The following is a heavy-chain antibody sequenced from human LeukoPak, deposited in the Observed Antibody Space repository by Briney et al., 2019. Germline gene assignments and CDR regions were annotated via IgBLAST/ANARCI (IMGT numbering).Heavy chain of an antibody. J-gene: IGHJ4*02. CDR3: ARVFVWRPRWGSGSYYFDY. V-gene: IGHV4-34*01. Sequence: SETLSLTCAVYGGSFSGYYWRWIRRPPGKGLEWIGEINHSGSTNYNPSLKSRVTISVDTSKNQFSLKLSSVTAADTAVYYCARVFVWRPRWGSGSYYFDYWGQGTLVTVSS. CDR2: INHSGST. CDR1: GGSFSGYY. D-gene: IGHD3-16*01.